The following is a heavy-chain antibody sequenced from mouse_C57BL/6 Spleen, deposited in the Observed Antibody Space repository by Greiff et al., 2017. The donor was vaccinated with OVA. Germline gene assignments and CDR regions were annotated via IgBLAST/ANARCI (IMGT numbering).Heavy chain of an antibody. CDR1: GFSLTSYA. V-gene: IGHV2-9-1*01. D-gene: IGHD1-1*01. CDR3: ASTVVATRYYAMDY. Sequence: QVQLQQSGPGLVAPSQSLSITFTVSGFSLTSYAISWVRQPPGKGLEWLGVIWPGGGTNYNSALKSRLSISKDNSKSQVFLKMNSLQTDDTARYYCASTVVATRYYAMDYWGQGTSVTVSS. CDR2: IWPGGGT. J-gene: IGHJ4*01.